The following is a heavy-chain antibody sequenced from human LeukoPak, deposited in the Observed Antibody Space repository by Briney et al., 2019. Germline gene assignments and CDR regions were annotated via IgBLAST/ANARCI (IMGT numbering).Heavy chain of an antibody. CDR3: ARDRSDILGDYYYGMDV. CDR2: ISSSGSTI. CDR1: GFTFSSYE. V-gene: IGHV3-48*03. J-gene: IGHJ6*02. Sequence: PGGSLRLSCAASGFTFSSYEMNWVRQAPGKGLEWVSYISSSGSTIYYADCVKGRFTISSDNAKNSLYLQMNSLRAEDTAVYYCARDRSDILGDYYYGMDVWGQGTTVTVSS. D-gene: IGHD3-9*01.